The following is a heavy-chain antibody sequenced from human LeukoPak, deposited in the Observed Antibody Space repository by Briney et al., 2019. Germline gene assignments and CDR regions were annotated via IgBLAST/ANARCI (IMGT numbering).Heavy chain of an antibody. CDR3: AKDMFHYYDSSGFTFD. V-gene: IGHV3-23*01. Sequence: GGSLRLSCAASGFTLSSYAMSWVRQAPGKGLEWVSAISGSGGSTYYADSVKGRFTISRDNSKNTLYLQMNSLRAEDTAVYYCAKDMFHYYDSSGFTFDWGQGTLVTVSS. CDR1: GFTLSSYA. D-gene: IGHD3-22*01. J-gene: IGHJ4*02. CDR2: ISGSGGST.